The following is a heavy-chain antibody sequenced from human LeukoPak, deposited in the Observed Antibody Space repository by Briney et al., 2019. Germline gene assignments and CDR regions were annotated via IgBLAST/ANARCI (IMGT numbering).Heavy chain of an antibody. V-gene: IGHV3-23*01. J-gene: IGHJ4*02. Sequence: GASLRLSCAASGFTFSSYAMCWVRQAPGKGLEWVSAISGSGGSTYYADSVKGRFTISRDNSKNTLYLQMNSLRAEDTAVYYCAKKQWLVPSYFDYWGQGTLVTVSS. D-gene: IGHD6-19*01. CDR2: ISGSGGST. CDR3: AKKQWLVPSYFDY. CDR1: GFTFSSYA.